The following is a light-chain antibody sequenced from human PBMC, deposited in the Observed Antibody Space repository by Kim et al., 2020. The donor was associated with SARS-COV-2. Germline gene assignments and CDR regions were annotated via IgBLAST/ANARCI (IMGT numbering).Light chain of an antibody. CDR1: QSVSSN. Sequence: EIVMTQSPATLSVSPGERATLSCRASQSVSSNLAWYQQKPGQAPRLLIYGASTRATGIPARFSGSGSGTEFTLTISSLQPEDFAVYYCQQYNNWPYTFGQGTKLEI. J-gene: IGKJ2*01. CDR3: QQYNNWPYT. CDR2: GAS. V-gene: IGKV3-15*01.